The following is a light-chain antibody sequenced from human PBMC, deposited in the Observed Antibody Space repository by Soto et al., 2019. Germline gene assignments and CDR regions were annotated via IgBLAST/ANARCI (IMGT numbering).Light chain of an antibody. CDR3: QQYNSLWT. J-gene: IGKJ1*01. Sequence: DIQMTQSPSTLSASVGDRVTITCRASQSISSWLAWYQQKPGKAPKLLIYKASSLEFGVPSSISGGGSVTEFSLTNSSLKPDDFATYYCQQYNSLWTFGQETKVEIK. CDR1: QSISSW. CDR2: KAS. V-gene: IGKV1-5*03.